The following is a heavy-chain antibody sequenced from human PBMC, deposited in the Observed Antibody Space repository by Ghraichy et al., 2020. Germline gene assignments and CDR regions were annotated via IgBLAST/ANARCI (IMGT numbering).Heavy chain of an antibody. Sequence: GGSLRLSCAASGFTFSSYGMHWVRQAPGKGLEWVAVIWYDGSNKYYADSVKGRFTISRDNSKNTLYLQMNSLRAEDTAVYYCARGGLRYFDLLDYWGQGTLVTVSS. CDR3: ARGGLRYFDLLDY. CDR1: GFTFSSYG. CDR2: IWYDGSNK. D-gene: IGHD3-9*01. J-gene: IGHJ4*02. V-gene: IGHV3-33*01.